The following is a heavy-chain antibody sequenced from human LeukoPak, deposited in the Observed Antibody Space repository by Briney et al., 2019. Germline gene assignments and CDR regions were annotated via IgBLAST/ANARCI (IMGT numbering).Heavy chain of an antibody. CDR1: GFTFSSYG. Sequence: PGGSLRLSCAASGFTFSSYGMHRVRQAPGKGLEWVAVIWYDGSNKYYADSVKGRFTISRDNSKNTLYLQMNSLRAEDTAVYYCAKSEVSDFWSGYSYYFDYWGRGTLVTVSS. D-gene: IGHD3-3*01. V-gene: IGHV3-30*02. J-gene: IGHJ4*02. CDR3: AKSEVSDFWSGYSYYFDY. CDR2: IWYDGSNK.